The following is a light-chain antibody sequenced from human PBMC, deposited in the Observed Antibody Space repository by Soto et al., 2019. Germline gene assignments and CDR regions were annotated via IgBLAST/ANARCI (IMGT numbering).Light chain of an antibody. CDR3: QQYTNYPWT. CDR1: QSITSW. CDR2: DVS. Sequence: DIQMTQSPPTLSASVGDRVPITCRASQSITSWLAWYQQRPGKAPNLLIYDVSSLESGVPSRFSGSGSGTEFTLTISSLQPDDFATYYCQQYTNYPWTFGQGTKVEIK. V-gene: IGKV1-5*01. J-gene: IGKJ1*01.